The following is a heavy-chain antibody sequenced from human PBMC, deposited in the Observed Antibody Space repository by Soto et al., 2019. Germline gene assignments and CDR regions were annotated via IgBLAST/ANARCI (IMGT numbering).Heavy chain of an antibody. CDR2: IYYSGST. CDR1: GGSISSGDYY. CDR3: ARVGISSWYPRGWFDP. J-gene: IGHJ5*02. D-gene: IGHD6-13*01. Sequence: SETLSLTCTVSGGSISSGDYYWSWIRQPPGKGLEWIGYIYYSGSTYYNPSLKSRVTISVDTSKNQFSLKLSSVTAADTAVYYCARVGISSWYPRGWFDPWGQGTL. V-gene: IGHV4-30-4*01.